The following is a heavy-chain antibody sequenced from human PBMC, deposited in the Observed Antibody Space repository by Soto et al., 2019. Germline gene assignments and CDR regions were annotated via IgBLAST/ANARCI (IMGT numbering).Heavy chain of an antibody. V-gene: IGHV3-7*01. CDR1: GFTFGTYW. J-gene: IGHJ4*02. Sequence: EVQLVESGGGLVQPGGSLRLSCTASGFTFGTYWMSWVRQAPGKGLEWVANIMQDGSEKQYVDSVKGRFTISRDNAKRSLYLQMNGLRAEDTAVYYCATGHSAPDHWGQGTLVTVSS. CDR2: IMQDGSEK. CDR3: ATGHSAPDH.